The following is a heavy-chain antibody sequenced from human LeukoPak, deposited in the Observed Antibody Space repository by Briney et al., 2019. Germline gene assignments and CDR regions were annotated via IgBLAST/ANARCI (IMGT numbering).Heavy chain of an antibody. V-gene: IGHV4-61*08. CDR3: ARKVESKWFDP. CDR1: GGSISSGGYY. J-gene: IGHJ5*02. Sequence: SETLSLTCTVSGGSISSGGYYWSWIRQHPGQGLEWIGYIYYSGSTYYNPPLKSRVTISVDTSKNQFSLKLTSVTSADTAVYYCARKVESKWFDPWGQGTLVTVSS. CDR2: IYYSGST. D-gene: IGHD1-1*01.